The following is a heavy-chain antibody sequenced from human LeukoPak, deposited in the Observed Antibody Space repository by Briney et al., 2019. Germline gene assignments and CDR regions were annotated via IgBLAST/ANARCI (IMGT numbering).Heavy chain of an antibody. CDR1: GYILTDYY. V-gene: IGHV1-2*02. CDR2: LNPNSGGT. J-gene: IGHJ6*04. D-gene: IGHD3-10*01. Sequence: ASVKVSCKASGYILTDYYIHWVRQAPGQGLEWMGWLNPNSGGTKYAQRFQGRVTMTRDTSVTTASMELSSLRSDDTAVYYCARGEAVRGIMDVWGKGTTVTVSS. CDR3: ARGEAVRGIMDV.